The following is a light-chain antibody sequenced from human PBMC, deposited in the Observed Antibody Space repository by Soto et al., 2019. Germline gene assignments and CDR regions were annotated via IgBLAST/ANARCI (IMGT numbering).Light chain of an antibody. J-gene: IGLJ1*01. CDR3: CSFTGSSTRYV. Sequence: QSALTQPASVSGSPGQSIAISCTGTSSDVGAYNYVSWYQQHPGKAPKLIIYDVTNRPSGVSNRFSGSKSGNTASRTISGLQAEDEADYYCCSFTGSSTRYVFGAGTKLTVL. CDR1: SSDVGAYNY. V-gene: IGLV2-14*01. CDR2: DVT.